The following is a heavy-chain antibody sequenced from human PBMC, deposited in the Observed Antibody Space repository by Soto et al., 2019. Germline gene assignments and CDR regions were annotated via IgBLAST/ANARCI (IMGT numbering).Heavy chain of an antibody. J-gene: IGHJ4*02. CDR2: IYYSGST. CDR1: GGSISSGGYY. V-gene: IGHV4-31*03. CDR3: ARGQGDLYYDILTGYPPGY. Sequence: QVQLQESGPGLVKPSQTLSLTCTVSGGSISSGGYYWSWIRQHPGKGLEWIGYIYYSGSTYYNPSLKSRVTISVDTSKNQFSLKLSSVTAADTAVYYCARGQGDLYYDILTGYPPGYWGQGPLVTVSS. D-gene: IGHD3-9*01.